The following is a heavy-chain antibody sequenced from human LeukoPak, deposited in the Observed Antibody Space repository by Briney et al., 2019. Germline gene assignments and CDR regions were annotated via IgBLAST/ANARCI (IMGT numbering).Heavy chain of an antibody. Sequence: SETLSLTCTVSGGSISSYYWSWIRQPAGKGLEWIGRIYTSGSTNYNPSLKSRVTMSVDTSKNQFSLKLSSVTAADTAVYYCARGDIVVVPAAIGDAFDIWGQGTMVTVSS. J-gene: IGHJ3*02. CDR3: ARGDIVVVPAAIGDAFDI. CDR1: GGSISSYY. CDR2: IYTSGST. V-gene: IGHV4-4*07. D-gene: IGHD2-2*01.